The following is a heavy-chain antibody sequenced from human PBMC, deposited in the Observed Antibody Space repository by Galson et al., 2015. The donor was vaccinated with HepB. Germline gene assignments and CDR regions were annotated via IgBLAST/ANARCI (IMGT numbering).Heavy chain of an antibody. J-gene: IGHJ4*02. CDR3: ASRYCSSTSCLSGGGY. CDR1: GFTFSGYS. D-gene: IGHD2-2*01. Sequence: SLRLSCAASGFTFSGYSMNWVRQAPGKGLEWVSSISSSSSYIYYADSVKGRFTISRDNAKNSLYLQMNSLRAEDTAVYYCASRYCSSTSCLSGGGYWGQGTLVTVSS. CDR2: ISSSSSYI. V-gene: IGHV3-21*01.